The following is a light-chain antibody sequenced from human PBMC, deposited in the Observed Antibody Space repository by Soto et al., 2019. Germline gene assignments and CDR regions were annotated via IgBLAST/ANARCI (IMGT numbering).Light chain of an antibody. CDR2: TIS. CDR3: MQLTQCPWT. V-gene: IGKV2-24*01. CDR1: QSLVHRYGRTY. J-gene: IGKJ1*01. Sequence: EIVMTQTPLSSPVSPGQSASIRCRSSQSLVHRYGRTYLSWLHQRPGQPPRLLIYTISNRFSGVSDRFSGSGARTDFTLRISRVEAEDVGVYYCMQLTQCPWTFGQGTKLDIK.